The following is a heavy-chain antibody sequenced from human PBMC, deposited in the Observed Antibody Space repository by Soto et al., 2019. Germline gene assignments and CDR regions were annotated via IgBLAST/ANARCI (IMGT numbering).Heavy chain of an antibody. CDR2: INAGNGNT. CDR3: ARDPSYYGMDV. CDR1: GYTFTSYA. Sequence: ASVKVSCKASGYTFTSYAMHWVRQAPGQRLEWLGWINAGNGNTKYSQKFQGRVTITRDTSASTAYMELSSLRSEDTAVYYCARDPSYYGMDVWGQGTTVTVSS. V-gene: IGHV1-3*01. J-gene: IGHJ6*02.